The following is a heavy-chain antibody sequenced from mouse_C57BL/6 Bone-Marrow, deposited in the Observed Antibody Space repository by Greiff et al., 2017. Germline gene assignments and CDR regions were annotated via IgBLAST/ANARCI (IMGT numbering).Heavy chain of an antibody. Sequence: EVQVVESGGGLVQPGGSLKLSCAASGFAFSDYYMYWVRQTPEKRLEWVAYISNGGGSTYYPDTVKGRFTISRDNAKNTLYLQMSRLKSEDTAMYYCARGGNYDWYFDVWGTGTTVTVSS. V-gene: IGHV5-12*01. D-gene: IGHD2-1*01. CDR1: GFAFSDYY. CDR3: ARGGNYDWYFDV. J-gene: IGHJ1*03. CDR2: ISNGGGST.